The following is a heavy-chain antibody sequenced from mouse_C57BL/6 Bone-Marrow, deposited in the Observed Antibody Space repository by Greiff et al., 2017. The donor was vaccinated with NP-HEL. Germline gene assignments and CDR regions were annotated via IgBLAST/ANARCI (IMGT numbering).Heavy chain of an antibody. CDR1: GYTFTSYW. D-gene: IGHD1-1*01. J-gene: IGHJ2*01. V-gene: IGHV1-55*01. Sequence: QVQLQQPGAELVKPGASVKMSCKASGYTFTSYWITWVKQRPGQGLEWIGDIYPGSGSTNYNEKFKSKATLTVDTSSSTAYMQLSSLTSEDSAVYYCARSYYYGSSPHYFDYWGQGTTLTVSS. CDR3: ARSYYYGSSPHYFDY. CDR2: IYPGSGST.